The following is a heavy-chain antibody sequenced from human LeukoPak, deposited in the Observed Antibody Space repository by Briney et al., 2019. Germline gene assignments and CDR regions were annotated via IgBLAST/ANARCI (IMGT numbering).Heavy chain of an antibody. D-gene: IGHD5-18*01. CDR3: AREEVTATAGQPFDY. J-gene: IGHJ4*02. CDR2: INHSGST. Sequence: SETLSLTCAVYGGSFSGYYWSWIRQPPGKGLEWIGEINHSGSTNYNPSLKSRVTISVDTSKNQFSLQLNSVTPEDTAVYYCAREEVTATAGQPFDYWGQGTLVTVSS. CDR1: GGSFSGYY. V-gene: IGHV4-34*01.